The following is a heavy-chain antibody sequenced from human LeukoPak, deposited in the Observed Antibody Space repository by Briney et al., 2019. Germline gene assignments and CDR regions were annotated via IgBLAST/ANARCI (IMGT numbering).Heavy chain of an antibody. CDR3: ARRSVTRWYYSD. V-gene: IGHV4-4*09. CDR1: GGSISSYY. Sequence: PSETLSLTCSVSGGSISSYYWSWIRQPPGKGLEWIGYISPTGGTNYNPSLTSRVTVSVDTSKNLFSLKLDPVTAADTAVHFCARRSVTRWYYSDWGQGTLVTVSS. J-gene: IGHJ4*02. CDR2: ISPTGGT. D-gene: IGHD3-10*01.